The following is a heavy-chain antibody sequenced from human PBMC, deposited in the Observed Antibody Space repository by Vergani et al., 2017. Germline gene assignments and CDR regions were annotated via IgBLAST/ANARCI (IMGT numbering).Heavy chain of an antibody. J-gene: IGHJ5*02. Sequence: QVQLQQWGAGLLKPSETLSLTCAVYGGSFSGYYWSWIRQPPGKGLEWIGEINHSGSTNYNPSLKSRVTISVDTSKNQFSLKLCSVTAADTAVYYCARGFLRITMVRGAPGGWFDPWGQGTLVTVSS. D-gene: IGHD3-10*01. V-gene: IGHV4-34*01. CDR2: INHSGST. CDR3: ARGFLRITMVRGAPGGWFDP. CDR1: GGSFSGYY.